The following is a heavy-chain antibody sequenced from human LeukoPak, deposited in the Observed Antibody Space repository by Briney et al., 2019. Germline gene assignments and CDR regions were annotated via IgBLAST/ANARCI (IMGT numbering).Heavy chain of an antibody. CDR1: GNSISSGDNY. Sequence: SQTLSLTCTVSGNSISSGDNYWSWIRQPPGKGLEWIGYIYYSGSTNYNPSLKSRVTISVDTSKNQFSLKLSSVTAADTAVYYCARDPSHLTGAAFDIWGQGTMVTVSS. CDR2: IYYSGST. V-gene: IGHV4-61*08. D-gene: IGHD7-27*01. CDR3: ARDPSHLTGAAFDI. J-gene: IGHJ3*02.